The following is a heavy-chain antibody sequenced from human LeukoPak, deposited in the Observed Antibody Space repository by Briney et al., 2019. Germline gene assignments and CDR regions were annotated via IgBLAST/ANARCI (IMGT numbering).Heavy chain of an antibody. CDR1: GFTFSSYW. CDR3: ASGYSGYQSDY. CDR2: IREDGSDQ. J-gene: IGHJ4*02. D-gene: IGHD5-12*01. Sequence: GGSLRLSCAASGFTFSSYWMSWVRHIPGKGLEWLANIREDGSDQYYVDSVKGRFTISRDNAKNSLYLQMNSLRVEDTAVYYCASGYSGYQSDYWGQGTLVTVSS. V-gene: IGHV3-7*01.